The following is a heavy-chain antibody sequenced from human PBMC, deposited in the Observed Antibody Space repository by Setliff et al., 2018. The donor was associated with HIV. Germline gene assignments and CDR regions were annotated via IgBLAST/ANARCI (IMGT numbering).Heavy chain of an antibody. Sequence: SGPTLVNPTQTLTLTCTFSGFSLSTSGMCVSWIRQPPGKALEWLARIDWDDDKFYSTSLKTRLTISKDTSKNQVVLKMTNMDPVDTATYYCVRMISYSPYFDYWGQGTLVTVSS. V-gene: IGHV2-70*17. CDR2: IDWDDDK. CDR1: GFSLSTSGMC. D-gene: IGHD1-26*01. J-gene: IGHJ4*02. CDR3: VRMISYSPYFDY.